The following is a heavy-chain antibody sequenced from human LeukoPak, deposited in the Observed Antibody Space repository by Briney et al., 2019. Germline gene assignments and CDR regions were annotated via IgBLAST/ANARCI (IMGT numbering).Heavy chain of an antibody. V-gene: IGHV3-30*18. CDR3: AKGRVGANGYYYYGMDV. CDR1: GFTFSSFS. CDR2: ISYDGSNK. J-gene: IGHJ6*02. Sequence: GGSLRLSCAATGFTFSSFSMHWVRQAPGKGLEWVAVISYDGSNKYYADSVKGRFTTSRDNSKNTLYLQMNSLRTEDTAVYYCAKGRVGANGYYYYGMDVWGQGTTVTVSS. D-gene: IGHD1-26*01.